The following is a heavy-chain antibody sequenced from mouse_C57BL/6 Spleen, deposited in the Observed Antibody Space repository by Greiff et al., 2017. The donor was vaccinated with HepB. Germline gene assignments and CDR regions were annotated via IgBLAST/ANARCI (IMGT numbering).Heavy chain of an antibody. Sequence: QVQLQQPGAELVKPGASVKMSCKASGYTFTSYWITWVKQRPGQGLEWIGDIYPGSGSTNYNEKFKSKATLTVDTSSSTAYMQLSSLTYEDSAVYYCARAGYGNHWYFDVWGTGTTVTVSS. CDR2: IYPGSGST. CDR3: ARAGYGNHWYFDV. CDR1: GYTFTSYW. J-gene: IGHJ1*03. V-gene: IGHV1-55*01. D-gene: IGHD2-10*02.